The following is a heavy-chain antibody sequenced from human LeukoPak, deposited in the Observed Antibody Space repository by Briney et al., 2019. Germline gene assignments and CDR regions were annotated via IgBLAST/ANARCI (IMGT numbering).Heavy chain of an antibody. CDR3: AKAARMGDYFFDY. J-gene: IGHJ4*02. V-gene: IGHV3-23*01. Sequence: GGSLRLSCAASGFTFRSYEMTWVRQAPGMGLEWISYVNPVGDRRNYADSVKGRFTISRDNSKNTLYLQMNSLRAEDTAVYYCAKAARMGDYFFDYWGQGTLVTVSS. CDR1: GFTFRSYE. CDR2: VNPVGDRR. D-gene: IGHD3-16*01.